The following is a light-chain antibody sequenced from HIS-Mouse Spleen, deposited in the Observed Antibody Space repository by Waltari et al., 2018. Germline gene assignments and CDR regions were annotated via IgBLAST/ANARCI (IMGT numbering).Light chain of an antibody. Sequence: SYDLTQPPSVAVSPGQTARITCSGHALPKKYAYGYQQKSGQAPVLVIYEDSKRPSGIPERFSGSSSGTMATLTISGAQVEDEADYYCYSTDSSGNHRVFGGGTKLTVL. CDR3: YSTDSSGNHRV. CDR2: EDS. J-gene: IGLJ2*01. V-gene: IGLV3-10*01. CDR1: ALPKKY.